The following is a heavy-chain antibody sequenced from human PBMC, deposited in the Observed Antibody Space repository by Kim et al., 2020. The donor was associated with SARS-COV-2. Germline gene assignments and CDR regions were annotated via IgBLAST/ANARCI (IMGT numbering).Heavy chain of an antibody. D-gene: IGHD5-12*01. CDR2: ISTAGDT. J-gene: IGHJ3*02. CDR3: ARDRSGYGTFDI. Sequence: GGSLRLSCAASGFTFSSYDMHWVRQATGKGLEWVSAISTAGDTYYPGSVKGRFTISRENAKNSLYLQMNSLRAGDTAVYYCARDRSGYGTFDIWGQGTMV. CDR1: GFTFSSYD. V-gene: IGHV3-13*04.